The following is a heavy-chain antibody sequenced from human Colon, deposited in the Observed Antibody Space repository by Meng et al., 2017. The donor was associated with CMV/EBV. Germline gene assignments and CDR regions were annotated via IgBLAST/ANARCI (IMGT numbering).Heavy chain of an antibody. Sequence: GGSLRLSCAASGFTLSSMYMHWVRQAPGKGLEWVSVFYSGNSTDYADSLKGRFTVSRDNSKNTLYLQMNSLRVEDTGIYYCARGRRYCPNSRCYFFDHWGQGTLVTVSS. D-gene: IGHD2-8*01. CDR3: ARGRRYCPNSRCYFFDH. CDR2: FYSGNST. CDR1: GFTLSSMY. J-gene: IGHJ4*02. V-gene: IGHV3-66*02.